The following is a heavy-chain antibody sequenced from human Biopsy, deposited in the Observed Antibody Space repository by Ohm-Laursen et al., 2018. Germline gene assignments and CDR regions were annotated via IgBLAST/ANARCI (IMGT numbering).Heavy chain of an antibody. V-gene: IGHV4-34*01. Sequence: PSETLSLTCAVYGESFNGYHWSWIRQTPGKGLEWIGEINHSGRTNYNPSLKSRVTISVDTSKNQFSLKVRSVTAADTAVYYCVRGVDYYDPYHYYALDVWGQGTTVTVSS. CDR1: GESFNGYH. J-gene: IGHJ6*02. CDR3: VRGVDYYDPYHYYALDV. CDR2: INHSGRT. D-gene: IGHD3-22*01.